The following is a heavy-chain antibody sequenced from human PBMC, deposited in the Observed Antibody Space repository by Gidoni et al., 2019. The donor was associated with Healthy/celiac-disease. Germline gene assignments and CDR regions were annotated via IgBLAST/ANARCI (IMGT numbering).Heavy chain of an antibody. V-gene: IGHV4-34*01. CDR2: INHSGST. CDR3: ARARRQWLVSGAFDI. J-gene: IGHJ3*02. Sequence: QVQLQQWGAGLLKPSETLSLTCAVYGGSFSGYYWSWIRQPPGKGQEWIGEINHSGSTNYNPSLKSRVTISVDTSKNQFSLKLSSVTAADTAVYYCARARRQWLVSGAFDIWGQGTMVTVSS. CDR1: GGSFSGYY. D-gene: IGHD6-19*01.